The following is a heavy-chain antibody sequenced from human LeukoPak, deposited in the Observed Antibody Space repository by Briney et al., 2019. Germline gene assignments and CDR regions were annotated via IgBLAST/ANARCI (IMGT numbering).Heavy chain of an antibody. V-gene: IGHV4-4*07. Sequence: ASETLSLTCTVSGGSISSYYWSWIRQPAGKGLEWIGRVSLSGSTNYNPSLKSRVTISVDTSKNQFSLKLSSVTAADTAVYYCARDSGDGYNYSLDWGQGTLVTVSS. CDR3: ARDSGDGYNYSLD. CDR1: GGSISSYY. CDR2: VSLSGST. J-gene: IGHJ4*02. D-gene: IGHD5-24*01.